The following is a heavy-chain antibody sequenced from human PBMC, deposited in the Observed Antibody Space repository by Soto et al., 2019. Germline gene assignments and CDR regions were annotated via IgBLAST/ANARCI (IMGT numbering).Heavy chain of an antibody. CDR3: AKDKEEYSSSSRDFQH. D-gene: IGHD6-6*01. Sequence: PGGSLRLSCAASGFTFSTYGIHWVRQAPGKGLEWVAVISYDGSKKYYAGSVKGRFTISRDNSKSTLYLQMNSLRVEDTAVYYCAKDKEEYSSSSRDFQHWGQGTLVTSPQ. V-gene: IGHV3-30*18. CDR1: GFTFSTYG. J-gene: IGHJ1*01. CDR2: ISYDGSKK.